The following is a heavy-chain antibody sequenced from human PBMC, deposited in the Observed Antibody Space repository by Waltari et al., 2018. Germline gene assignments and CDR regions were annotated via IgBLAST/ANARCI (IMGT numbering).Heavy chain of an antibody. Sequence: EVQLVQSGAEVKKPGESLKISCQGFGYSFSTYWIGWVRQMHGKGLEWMGVIYPGDSDTRYGPSFQGQVTISVDNSISTAYLQWSSLKASDTAMYYCARSLNRNYYHSNSDYWGQGTPVTVSS. D-gene: IGHD3-22*01. CDR1: GYSFSTYW. J-gene: IGHJ4*02. CDR2: IYPGDSDT. V-gene: IGHV5-51*01. CDR3: ARSLNRNYYHSNSDY.